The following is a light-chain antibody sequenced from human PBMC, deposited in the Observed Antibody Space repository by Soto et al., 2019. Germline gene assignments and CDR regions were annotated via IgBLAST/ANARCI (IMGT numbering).Light chain of an antibody. CDR1: QSVSRN. Sequence: EVVMTQSPATLSVSPGERATLSCRASQSVSRNLAWYQQRPGQPPRLVMYGASTRATGIPARFSGSGSGTEFNLTISSLQSEDCVVYYCQHYNNWPPYTFGQATTLEIK. J-gene: IGKJ2*01. V-gene: IGKV3-15*01. CDR3: QHYNNWPPYT. CDR2: GAS.